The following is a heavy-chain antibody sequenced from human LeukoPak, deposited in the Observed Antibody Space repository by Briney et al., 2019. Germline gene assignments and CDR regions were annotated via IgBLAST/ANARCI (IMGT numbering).Heavy chain of an antibody. Sequence: PGGSLRLSCAASGFTFSSFWMRWVRQAPGRGLEGVATIRQDGSQKYYLDSVKGRFTISRDNAKNSLYLQMNSLRAEDTALYYCARDGGDCSGDSCYVDYWGQGTLVTVSS. J-gene: IGHJ4*02. CDR3: ARDGGDCSGDSCYVDY. CDR1: GFTFSSFW. D-gene: IGHD2-15*01. V-gene: IGHV3-7*03. CDR2: IRQDGSQK.